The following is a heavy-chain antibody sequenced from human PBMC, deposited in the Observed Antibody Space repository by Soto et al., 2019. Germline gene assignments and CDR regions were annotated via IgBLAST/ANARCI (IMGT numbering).Heavy chain of an antibody. CDR1: GYTFTSYA. D-gene: IGHD3-22*01. CDR3: AREKYYYDSSGYEGWFDP. CDR2: INAGNGNT. V-gene: IGHV1-3*01. J-gene: IGHJ5*02. Sequence: GASVKVSCKASGYTFTSYAMHWVRQAPGQRLEWMGWINAGNGNTKYSQKFQGRVTITRDTSASTAYMGLSSLRSEDTAVYYCAREKYYYDSSGYEGWFDPWGQGTLVTVSS.